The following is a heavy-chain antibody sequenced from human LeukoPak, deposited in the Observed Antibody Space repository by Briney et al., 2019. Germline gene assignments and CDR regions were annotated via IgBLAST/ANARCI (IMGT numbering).Heavy chain of an antibody. D-gene: IGHD2-2*01. Sequence: GGSLRLSCAASGFTFSNAWMSWVRQAPGKELEWVGRIKSKTDGGTTDYAAPVKGRFTISRDDSKNTLYLQMNSLKTEDTAVYYCTTVGPVGNRRTVNKYCSSTSCFSSYYYYGMDVWGKGTTVTVSS. V-gene: IGHV3-15*01. CDR1: GFTFSNAW. CDR2: IKSKTDGGTT. CDR3: TTVGPVGNRRTVNKYCSSTSCFSSYYYYGMDV. J-gene: IGHJ6*04.